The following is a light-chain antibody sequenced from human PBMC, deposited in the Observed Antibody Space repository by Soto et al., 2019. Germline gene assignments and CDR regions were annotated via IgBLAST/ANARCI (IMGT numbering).Light chain of an antibody. J-gene: IGLJ2*01. CDR1: SSDVGGYNY. V-gene: IGLV2-8*01. Sequence: QSALTQPPSASGSPGQSVTISCTGTSSDVGGYNYVSWYQQHPGKAPKLMIYEVSKRPSGVPNRFAGSKSGNTASLTDSGLQAEDDADYYCSSYAGTNKGVFGGGTKLTVL. CDR2: EVS. CDR3: SSYAGTNKGV.